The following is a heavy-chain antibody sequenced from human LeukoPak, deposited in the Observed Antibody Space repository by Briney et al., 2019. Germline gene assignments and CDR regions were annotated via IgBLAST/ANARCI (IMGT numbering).Heavy chain of an antibody. V-gene: IGHV3-30*03. CDR1: GFTFSSYG. CDR3: ARVGYYASGPLSYLDY. J-gene: IGHJ4*02. D-gene: IGHD3-10*01. CDR2: ISYDGSNK. Sequence: PGGSLRLSCAASGFTFSSYGMHWVRQAPGKGLEWVAVISYDGSNKYYADSVKGRFTISRDNSENTLYLQMNSLRAEDTALYYCARVGYYASGPLSYLDYWGQGTLVTVSS.